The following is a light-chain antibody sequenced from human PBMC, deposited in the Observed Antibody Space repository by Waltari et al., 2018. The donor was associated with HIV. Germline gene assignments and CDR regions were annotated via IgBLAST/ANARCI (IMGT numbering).Light chain of an antibody. CDR2: RNN. V-gene: IGLV1-47*01. J-gene: IGLJ2*01. CDR3: EAWDDSLSSPV. Sequence: QSVLTQPPSASGTPGQKVTMSCSGTDSNIGKNYVYCYQKFPGMAPQIIVYRNNQRPSGVPDRFSGSKSGTSASLAISGVRSEDEADYYCEAWDDSLSSPVFGGGTKLTVL. CDR1: DSNIGKNY.